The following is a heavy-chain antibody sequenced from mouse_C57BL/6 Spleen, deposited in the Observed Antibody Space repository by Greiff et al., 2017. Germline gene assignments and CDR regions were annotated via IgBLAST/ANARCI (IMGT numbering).Heavy chain of an antibody. Sequence: VQLQQSGAELVRPGASVTLSCKASGYTFTDYEMHWVKQTPVHGLEWIGAIDPETGGTAYNQKFKGKAILTADKSSSTAYMELRSLTSEDSAVYYCTRRKITTFAYWGQGTLVTVSA. V-gene: IGHV1-15*01. CDR1: GYTFTDYE. D-gene: IGHD1-1*01. J-gene: IGHJ3*01. CDR2: IDPETGGT. CDR3: TRRKITTFAY.